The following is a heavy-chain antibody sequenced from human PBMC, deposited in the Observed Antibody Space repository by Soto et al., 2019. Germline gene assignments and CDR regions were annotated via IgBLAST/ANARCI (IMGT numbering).Heavy chain of an antibody. CDR2: IYYSGST. J-gene: IGHJ2*01. CDR1: GGSISSSSYY. CDR3: ARLRSARIAYFDL. D-gene: IGHD2-15*01. Sequence: QLLESGPGLVKPSETLSLTCTVSGGSISSSSYYWGWIRQPPGKGLEWIGSIYYSGSTYYNPSLKSRVTISVDTSKNQFSLKLSSVTAADTAVYYCARLRSARIAYFDLWGRGTLVTVSS. V-gene: IGHV4-39*01.